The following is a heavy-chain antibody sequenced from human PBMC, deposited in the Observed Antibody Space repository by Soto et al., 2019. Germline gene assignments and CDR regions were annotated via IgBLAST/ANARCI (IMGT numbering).Heavy chain of an antibody. CDR1: GGTFSSYA. CDR2: IIPIFGTA. CDR3: ASREGIAARPGY. Sequence: ASVKVSCKASGGTFSSYAISWVRQAPGQGLEWMGGIIPIFGTANYAQKFQGRVTITADESTSTAYIELSSLRSEDTAVYYCASREGIAARPGYWGQGTLVTVSS. D-gene: IGHD6-6*01. J-gene: IGHJ4*02. V-gene: IGHV1-69*13.